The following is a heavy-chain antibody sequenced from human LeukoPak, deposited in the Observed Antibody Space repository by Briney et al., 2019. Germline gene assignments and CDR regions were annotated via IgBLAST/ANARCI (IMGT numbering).Heavy chain of an antibody. CDR1: GFTFGDYA. J-gene: IGHJ5*02. V-gene: IGHV3-49*04. Sequence: GGSLRLSCTASGFTFGDYAMTWVRQAPGKGLEWVGLIRTKAYGATTEYAASVKGRFTISRDDSKSIAYLQMNSLKTEDTAVYYCARDWFACTPWGQGTLVTVSS. CDR3: ARDWFACTP. D-gene: IGHD2-21*01. CDR2: IRTKAYGATT.